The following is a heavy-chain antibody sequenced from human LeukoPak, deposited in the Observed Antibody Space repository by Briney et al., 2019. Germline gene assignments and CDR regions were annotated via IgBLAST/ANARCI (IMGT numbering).Heavy chain of an antibody. CDR3: ARTAHYYGSGSYYNRGPQPYPMDV. CDR1: GGTFSSYA. CDR2: IIPIFGTE. V-gene: IGHV1-69*01. D-gene: IGHD3-10*01. J-gene: IGHJ6*04. Sequence: SVKVSCKASGGTFSSYAISWVRQAPGQGLEWTGGIIPIFGTENYAQKFQGRVTITADESTSTAYMELSSLRSEDTAVYYCARTAHYYGSGSYYNRGPQPYPMDVWGKGTTVTVSS.